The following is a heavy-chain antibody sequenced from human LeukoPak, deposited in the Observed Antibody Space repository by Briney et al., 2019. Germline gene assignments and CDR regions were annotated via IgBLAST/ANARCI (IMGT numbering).Heavy chain of an antibody. CDR2: IGYDGDNK. V-gene: IGHV3-30*09. D-gene: IGHD2/OR15-2a*01. J-gene: IGHJ4*02. Sequence: QSGKSLRLSCAASGFTFSNYAMNWVRQAPGKGLEWVAFIGYDGDNKFYVDSVKGRFAISRDNSKSTLYLQMNSVRVEDTAMYYCARELSSDYWDQGTLVTVSS. CDR1: GFTFSNYA. CDR3: ARELSSDY.